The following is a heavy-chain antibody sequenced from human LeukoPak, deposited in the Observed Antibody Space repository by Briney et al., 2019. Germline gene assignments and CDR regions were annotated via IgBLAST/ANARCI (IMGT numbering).Heavy chain of an antibody. CDR1: GGTFSSYA. CDR3: ARDANGYSHGYPHWYFDL. CDR2: IIPILGIA. V-gene: IGHV1-69*04. J-gene: IGHJ2*01. D-gene: IGHD5-18*01. Sequence: SVKVSCKGSGGTFSSYAISWVRQAPGQGLEWMGRIIPILGIANYAQKFQGRVTITADKSTSTAYMELSSLRSEDTAVYYCARDANGYSHGYPHWYFDLWGRGTLVTVSS.